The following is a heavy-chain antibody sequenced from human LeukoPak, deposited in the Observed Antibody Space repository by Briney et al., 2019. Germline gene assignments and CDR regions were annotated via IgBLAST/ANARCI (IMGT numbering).Heavy chain of an antibody. CDR3: ARGNWLTDLDY. CDR2: IYTSGST. J-gene: IGHJ4*02. D-gene: IGHD3-9*01. Sequence: PSETLSLTCTVSGGSISSGSYYWSWIRQPAGKGLEWIGRIYTSGSTNYNPSLKSRVTISVDTSKNQFSLKLSSVTAADTAVYYCARGNWLTDLDYWGQGTLVTVSS. CDR1: GGSISSGSYY. V-gene: IGHV4-61*02.